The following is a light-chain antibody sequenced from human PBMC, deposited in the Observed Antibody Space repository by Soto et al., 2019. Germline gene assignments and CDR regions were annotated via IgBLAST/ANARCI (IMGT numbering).Light chain of an antibody. V-gene: IGKV3-11*01. CDR3: QQRSNWPRGIT. CDR2: DAS. J-gene: IGKJ5*01. CDR1: QSVSSY. Sequence: EIVLTQSPATLSLSPGERATLSCGASQSVSSYLAWYQQKPGQAPRLLIYDASNRATGIPARFSGSGSGTDFTLTISSLEPEDFAVYYCQQRSNWPRGITFGQGTRLEIK.